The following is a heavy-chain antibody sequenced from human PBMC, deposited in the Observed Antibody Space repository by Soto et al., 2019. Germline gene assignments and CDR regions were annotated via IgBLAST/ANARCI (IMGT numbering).Heavy chain of an antibody. D-gene: IGHD4-17*01. CDR1: GSTFSSVA. V-gene: IGHV3-23*01. Sequence: PGGPLGLSCAASGSTFSSVAMSWARQAPGKGLEWASAISGSGGSTYYEDSVKGRFTISRDNSKNTLYLQMNSLRAEDTAVYYCASLAMTTVTTYSFDYWGQGTLVTVSS. J-gene: IGHJ4*02. CDR2: ISGSGGST. CDR3: ASLAMTTVTTYSFDY.